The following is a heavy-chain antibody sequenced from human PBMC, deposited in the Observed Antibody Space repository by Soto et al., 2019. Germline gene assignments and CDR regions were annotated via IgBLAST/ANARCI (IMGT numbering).Heavy chain of an antibody. J-gene: IGHJ6*02. D-gene: IGHD2-2*01. V-gene: IGHV3-30*18. CDR1: GFTFSSYG. Sequence: QVQLVESGGGVVQPGRSLRLSCVASGFTFSSYGMHWVRQAPGKGLEWVAVISYDGSYKYYADSVKGRLTISRDNSKNTVYLQMNSLSGEDTAVYYCAKGQHCSSTSCYFYHYGMDVWGQGTTVAVSS. CDR2: ISYDGSYK. CDR3: AKGQHCSSTSCYFYHYGMDV.